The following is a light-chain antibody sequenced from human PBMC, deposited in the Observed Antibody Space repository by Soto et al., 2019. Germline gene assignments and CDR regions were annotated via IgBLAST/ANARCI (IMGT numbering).Light chain of an antibody. Sequence: QAVVTQEPSLTVSPGGTVTLTCGSSTGAVTSGHYPYWFQQKPGQAPTTLIYDTSNKYSWTPARFSGSLLGGKAALTLSGAQPEDEADYFCLLSYSGARAGVFGGGTQLTVL. J-gene: IGLJ3*02. CDR3: LLSYSGARAGV. CDR1: TGAVTSGHY. V-gene: IGLV7-46*01. CDR2: DTS.